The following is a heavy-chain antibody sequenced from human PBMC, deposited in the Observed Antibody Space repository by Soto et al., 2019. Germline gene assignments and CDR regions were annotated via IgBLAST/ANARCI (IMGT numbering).Heavy chain of an antibody. D-gene: IGHD6-13*01. CDR1: GHTFTSYG. J-gene: IGHJ5*02. V-gene: IGHV1-18*01. CDR2: ISAYNGNT. CDR3: ARDGIAAAGNLNINWFDP. Sequence: ASVKVSCKASGHTFTSYGISWVRQAPGQGLEWMGWISAYNGNTKYAQKLQGRVTMTTDTSTSTAYMELRSLRSDDTAVYYCARDGIAAAGNLNINWFDPWGQGTLVTVSS.